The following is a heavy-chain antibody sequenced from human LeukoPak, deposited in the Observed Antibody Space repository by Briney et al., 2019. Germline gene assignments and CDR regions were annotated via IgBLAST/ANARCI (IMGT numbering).Heavy chain of an antibody. CDR1: GGSISSGDYY. D-gene: IGHD6-19*01. V-gene: IGHV4-61*08. CDR2: IYYSGST. CDR3: AGDPSYSSGWYDY. J-gene: IGHJ4*02. Sequence: PSETLSLTCTVSGGSISSGDYYWSWIRLPPGKGLEWIGYIYYSGSTSYNPSLKSRVTISVDSSKNQDSLKLSSVTAADTAVYYCAGDPSYSSGWYDYWGQGTLVTVSS.